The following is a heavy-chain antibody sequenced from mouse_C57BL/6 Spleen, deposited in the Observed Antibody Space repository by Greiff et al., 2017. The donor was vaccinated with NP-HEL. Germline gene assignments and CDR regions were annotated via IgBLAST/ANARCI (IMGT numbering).Heavy chain of an antibody. CDR2: ISNGGGST. V-gene: IGHV5-12*01. Sequence: EVQRVESGGGLVQPGGSLKLSCAASGFTFSDYYMYWVRQTPEKRLEWVAYISNGGGSTYYPDTVKGRFTISRDNAKNTLYLQMSRLKSEDTAMDYCARHKDHYFDDWGQGTTLTVSS. J-gene: IGHJ2*01. CDR1: GFTFSDYY. CDR3: ARHKDHYFDD.